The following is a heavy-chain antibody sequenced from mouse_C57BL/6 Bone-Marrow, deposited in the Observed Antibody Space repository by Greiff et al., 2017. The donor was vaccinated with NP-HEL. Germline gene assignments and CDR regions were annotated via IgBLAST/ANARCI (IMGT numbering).Heavy chain of an antibody. V-gene: IGHV1-19*01. CDR3: ARGEDYDGGRGYAMDY. Sequence: EVQLQQSGPVLVKPGASVKMSCKASGYTFTDYYMNWVKQSHGKSLEWIGVINPYNGGTSYNQKFKGKATLTVVKSSSTAYMELNSLTSDDSAVYYCARGEDYDGGRGYAMDYWGQGTSVTVSS. J-gene: IGHJ4*01. CDR2: INPYNGGT. CDR1: GYTFTDYY. D-gene: IGHD2-4*01.